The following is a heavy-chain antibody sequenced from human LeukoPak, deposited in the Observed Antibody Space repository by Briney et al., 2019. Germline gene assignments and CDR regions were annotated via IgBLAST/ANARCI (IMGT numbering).Heavy chain of an antibody. V-gene: IGHV5-51*01. D-gene: IGHD4-17*01. CDR2: IYPGDSDT. CDR3: ARPDYGDYGPVDY. CDR1: GYSFTSYW. J-gene: IGHJ4*02. Sequence: GESLKISCKGSGYSFTSYWIGWVRQMPGKGLGWMGIIYPGDSDTRYSPSFQGQVTISADKSISTAYLQWSSLKAAATAMDCCARPDYGDYGPVDYWGPGTLVTVSS.